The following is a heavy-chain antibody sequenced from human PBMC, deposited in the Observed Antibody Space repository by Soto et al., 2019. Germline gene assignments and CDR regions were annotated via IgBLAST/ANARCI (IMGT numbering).Heavy chain of an antibody. J-gene: IGHJ6*02. D-gene: IGHD3-16*01. V-gene: IGHV1-46*01. CDR2: INPDGGSA. CDR1: GYAFTSYY. CDR3: ARDTNVALIFHYFGMDV. Sequence: QVQLVQSGAEVKVPGASLKVSCKASGYAFTSYYIHWVRQAPGQGLEWMGIINPDGGSASYPQKFLGRVSLTRETSTSTVYMEMSRPSSEDSATYYCARDTNVALIFHYFGMDVWGRGTTVIVSS.